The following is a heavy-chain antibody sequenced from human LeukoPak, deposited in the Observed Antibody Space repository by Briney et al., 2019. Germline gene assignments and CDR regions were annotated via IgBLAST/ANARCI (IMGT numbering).Heavy chain of an antibody. Sequence: PSETLSLTCTVSGYSISSGYYWGWIRQPPGKGLEWIGSIYHSGSTYYNPSLKSRVTISVDTSKNQFSLKLSSVTAADTAVYYCANQQLDAFDIWGQGTMVTVSS. CDR1: GYSISSGYY. V-gene: IGHV4-38-2*02. D-gene: IGHD6-13*01. CDR3: ANQQLDAFDI. CDR2: IYHSGST. J-gene: IGHJ3*02.